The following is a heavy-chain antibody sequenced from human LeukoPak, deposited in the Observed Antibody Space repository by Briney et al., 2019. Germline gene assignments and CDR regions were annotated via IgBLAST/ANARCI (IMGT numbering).Heavy chain of an antibody. V-gene: IGHV3-21*01. Sequence: GGSLRLSCAASGFTFSSYSMNWVRQAPGKGMEWVSSNSSGSSYIYYADSVKGRFTISRDNAKNSLYLQMNSLRAEDTAVYYCASCEGYCSGGSCYFLGGMDVWGQGTTVTVSS. CDR1: GFTFSSYS. CDR2: NSSGSSYI. CDR3: ASCEGYCSGGSCYFLGGMDV. D-gene: IGHD2-15*01. J-gene: IGHJ6*02.